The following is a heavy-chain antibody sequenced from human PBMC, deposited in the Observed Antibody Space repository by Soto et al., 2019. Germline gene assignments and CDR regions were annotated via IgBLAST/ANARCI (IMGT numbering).Heavy chain of an antibody. J-gene: IGHJ6*02. CDR1: GDTLYNYA. Sequence: ASVKVSCKASGDTLYNYAFSWVRQAPGQGLEWLGRINPKSGGTSTAQKFQGWVTMTTDTSISTASMELTRLTSDDTAIYYCARGDSTDCSNGVCSFFYNHDMDVWGQGTTVTSP. D-gene: IGHD2-8*01. CDR2: INPKSGGT. V-gene: IGHV1-2*04. CDR3: ARGDSTDCSNGVCSFFYNHDMDV.